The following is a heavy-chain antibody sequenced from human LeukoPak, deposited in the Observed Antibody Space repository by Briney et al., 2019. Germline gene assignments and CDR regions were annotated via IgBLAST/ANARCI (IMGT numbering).Heavy chain of an antibody. D-gene: IGHD6-19*01. CDR2: IYHSGST. CDR1: GGSIRSYY. J-gene: IGHJ4*02. V-gene: IGHV4-38-2*02. CDR3: ARVAGLFDY. Sequence: SETLSLTCTVSGGSIRSYYWGWIRQPPGKGPEWIGSIYHSGSTYYNPSLKSRVTISVDTSKNQFSLKLSSVTAADTAVYYCARVAGLFDYWGQGTLVTVSS.